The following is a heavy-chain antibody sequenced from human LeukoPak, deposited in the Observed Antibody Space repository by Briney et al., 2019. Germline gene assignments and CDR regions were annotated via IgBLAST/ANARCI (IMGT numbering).Heavy chain of an antibody. V-gene: IGHV4-34*01. Sequence: PSETLSLTCAVYGGSFSGYSWNWIRQPPGKGLEWIGEINHSGSTNYNPSLKSRVTISVDTSKNQFSLRLSSVTAADTAVYYCARGPYYDSSTVFYYYGMDVWGQGTTVTVSS. CDR3: ARGPYYDSSTVFYYYGMDV. CDR2: INHSGST. D-gene: IGHD3-22*01. J-gene: IGHJ6*02. CDR1: GGSFSGYS.